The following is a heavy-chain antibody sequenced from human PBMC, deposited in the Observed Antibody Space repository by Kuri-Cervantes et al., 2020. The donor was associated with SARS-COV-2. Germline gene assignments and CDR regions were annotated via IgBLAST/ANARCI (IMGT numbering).Heavy chain of an antibody. J-gene: IGHJ4*02. CDR2: IYHSGST. V-gene: IGHV4-38-2*01. D-gene: IGHD2-2*01. CDR1: GYSISSGYY. Sequence: ESLKISCAVSGYSISSGYYWGWIRQPPGKGLEWIGSIYHSGSTYHSPSLKSRVTISVDTSKNQFSLKLSSVTAADTAVYYCARNGLSGYIVVVPAAFDYWGQGTLVTVSS. CDR3: ARNGLSGYIVVVPAAFDY.